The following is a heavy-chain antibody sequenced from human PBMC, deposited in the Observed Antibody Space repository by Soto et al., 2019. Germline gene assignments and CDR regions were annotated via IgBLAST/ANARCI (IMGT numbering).Heavy chain of an antibody. D-gene: IGHD1-1*01. CDR3: ARDGEYRHHAGTTEYFGMDV. J-gene: IGHJ6*02. Sequence: VQVVQSEAEAKQPGSSVKLSCKVSGVTFSNAAFSWVRQAPGQGLEWMGGIIPIFGGAKYAQKFQARVKITADKMTEIVYMEVTSLRIDDTAVYFCARDGEYRHHAGTTEYFGMDVWGQGATVTVSS. CDR2: IIPIFGGA. V-gene: IGHV1-69*06. CDR1: GVTFSNAA.